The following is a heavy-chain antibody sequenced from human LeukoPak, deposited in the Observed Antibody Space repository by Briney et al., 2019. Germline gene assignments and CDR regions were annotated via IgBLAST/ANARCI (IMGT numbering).Heavy chain of an antibody. CDR2: IKQDGSEE. CDR3: ASKGCTGGNCKHYFDY. J-gene: IGHJ4*02. Sequence: GGSLRLSCAASGFTFSYYWMSWVRQAPGKGPEWVANIKQDGSEEYYVDSVKGRFTISRDNAKNSLYLQMNSLRAEDTAVYYCASKGCTGGNCKHYFDYWGQGTLVTVAS. D-gene: IGHD2-8*02. CDR1: GFTFSYYW. V-gene: IGHV3-7*03.